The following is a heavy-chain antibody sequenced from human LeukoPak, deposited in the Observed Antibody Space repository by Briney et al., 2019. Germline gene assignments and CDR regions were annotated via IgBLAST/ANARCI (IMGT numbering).Heavy chain of an antibody. CDR3: VKGYCSGGNCFSRTMYYFDN. Sequence: GGSLRLSCSASGFTFSNYAMHWVRQAPGKGLEYVSAISTNGGSTYYADSVKGRFTISRDNSKNTLYLQMSSLRADDTAVYYCVKGYCSGGNCFSRTMYYFDNWGQGTLVAVSS. J-gene: IGHJ4*02. D-gene: IGHD2-15*01. CDR1: GFTFSNYA. V-gene: IGHV3-64D*09. CDR2: ISTNGGST.